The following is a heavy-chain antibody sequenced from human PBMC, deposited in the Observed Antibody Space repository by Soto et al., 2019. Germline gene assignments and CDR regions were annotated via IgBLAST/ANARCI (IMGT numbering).Heavy chain of an antibody. CDR2: IIPIFGTA. Sequence: SVKVSCKASGGTFSSYAISWVRQAPGQGLEWMGGIIPIFGTANYAQKFQGRVTITADESTSTAYMELSSLRSEDTAVYYCASAYYSNYEGRREYYFDYWGQGTLVTVSS. D-gene: IGHD4-4*01. V-gene: IGHV1-69*13. CDR1: GGTFSSYA. J-gene: IGHJ4*02. CDR3: ASAYYSNYEGRREYYFDY.